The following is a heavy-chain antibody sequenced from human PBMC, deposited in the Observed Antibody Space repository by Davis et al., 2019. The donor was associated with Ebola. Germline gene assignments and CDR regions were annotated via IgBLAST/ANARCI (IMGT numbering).Heavy chain of an antibody. Sequence: ASVKVSCKASGYTFTSYFISGVRQAPGQGLDWMGWISGFNGNTNYAQKFQGRVTLTPDTSTNTAYMDLRSLRSDDTAVYYCASPYGAGILWGQGTLVTVSS. J-gene: IGHJ4*02. CDR3: ASPYGAGIL. V-gene: IGHV1-18*01. D-gene: IGHD4/OR15-4a*01. CDR2: ISGFNGNT. CDR1: GYTFTSYF.